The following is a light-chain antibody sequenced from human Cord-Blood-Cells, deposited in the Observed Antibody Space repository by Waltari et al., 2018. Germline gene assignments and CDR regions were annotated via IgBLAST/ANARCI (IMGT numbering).Light chain of an antibody. Sequence: DIVMTQSPLSLPVTPGEPASISCRSSQSLLHSNGYNYLDWYLQKPGQSPQLLSYLGSNRASGVPDRFSGSGSGTDFTLKISREEAEDVGVYYCMQALQTPLTFGGGTKVEIK. V-gene: IGKV2-28*01. J-gene: IGKJ4*01. CDR1: QSLLHSNGYNY. CDR2: LGS. CDR3: MQALQTPLT.